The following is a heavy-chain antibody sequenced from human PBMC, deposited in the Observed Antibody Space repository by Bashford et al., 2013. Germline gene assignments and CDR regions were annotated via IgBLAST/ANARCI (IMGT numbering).Heavy chain of an antibody. Sequence: SSETLSLTCAVSGDSTTNYYWSWIRQPPGKGLEWIGHIYYSGTTNYNPSFKSRVTISIDTSKNQFSLKLTSVTAADTAVYYCTRGGLSWRNRFDPWGQGTLVTVSS. CDR2: IYYSGTT. V-gene: IGHV4-59*13. CDR1: GDSTTNYY. CDR3: TRGGLSWRNRFDP. D-gene: IGHD6-13*01. J-gene: IGHJ5*02.